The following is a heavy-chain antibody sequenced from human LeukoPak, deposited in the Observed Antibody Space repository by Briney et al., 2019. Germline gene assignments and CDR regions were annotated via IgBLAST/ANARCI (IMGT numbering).Heavy chain of an antibody. CDR3: TRDGDTGMVGGYYYYMDV. CDR2: ISPSGGIT. CDR1: GFTFSTYG. J-gene: IGHJ6*03. V-gene: IGHV3-23*01. Sequence: GGTLRLSCAASGFTFSTYGMNWVRQAPGKGLEWVSGISPSGGITYYTDSVKGRFTISRDNSKHTVSLQMNSLRGEDTAVYYCTRDGDTGMVGGYYYYMDVWGKGTTVTVSS. D-gene: IGHD5-18*01.